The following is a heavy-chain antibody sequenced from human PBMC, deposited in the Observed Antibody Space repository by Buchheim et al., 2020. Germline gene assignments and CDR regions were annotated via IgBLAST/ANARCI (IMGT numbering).Heavy chain of an antibody. D-gene: IGHD1/OR15-1a*01. CDR3: ATAEQFAGAWFDP. CDR1: GDTFNTYA. CDR2: ISAYNGRT. J-gene: IGHJ5*02. V-gene: IGHV1-18*01. Sequence: QVQLVQSGGEVKEPGASVKVSCKASGDTFNTYAFSWVRQAPGQGLEWMAWISAYNGRTNYAQRFQGRLTVTTDTSTRTAYMELRTLRSDDTAEYYCATAEQFAGAWFDPWGQGTL.